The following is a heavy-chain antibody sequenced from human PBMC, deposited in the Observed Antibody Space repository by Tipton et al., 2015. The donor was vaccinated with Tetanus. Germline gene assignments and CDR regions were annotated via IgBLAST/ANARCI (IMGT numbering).Heavy chain of an antibody. CDR3: AKEALGVLDV. V-gene: IGHV3-23*01. J-gene: IGHJ6*04. CDR1: GFTFRSYT. CDR2: VSGSRGNT. Sequence: SLRLSCAASGFTFRSYTMNWVRQVPGKGLERVSAVSGSRGNTYYADSVKGRFTISRDNSKSTVYLQLNSLRDEDTAIYYCAKEALGVLDVWGRGTTVAVSS.